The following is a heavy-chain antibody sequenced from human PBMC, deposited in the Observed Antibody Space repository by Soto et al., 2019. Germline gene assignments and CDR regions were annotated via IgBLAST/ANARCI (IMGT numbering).Heavy chain of an antibody. CDR2: FISISGIA. Sequence: GASVKISCKASGGTFSSYTISWVRQAPGQGLEWIGRFISISGIANYAHKFQGRVTITADKSTSTAYMELSSLRSEDTAVYYCAIENIVVVPAAAPQHHYYYYMDVWGKGTTVTVSS. J-gene: IGHJ6*03. CDR3: AIENIVVVPAAAPQHHYYYYMDV. D-gene: IGHD2-2*01. V-gene: IGHV1-69*04. CDR1: GGTFSSYT.